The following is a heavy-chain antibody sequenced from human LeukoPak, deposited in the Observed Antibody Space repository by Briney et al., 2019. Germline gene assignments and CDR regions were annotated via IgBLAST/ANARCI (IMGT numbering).Heavy chain of an antibody. CDR3: ARVAKAAGTISYFDY. V-gene: IGHV1-46*01. D-gene: IGHD6-13*01. CDR1: GYTFTSYY. CDR2: INPSGGST. J-gene: IGHJ4*02. Sequence: ASVKVSCKASGYTFTSYYMHWVRQAPGQGLEWTGLINPSGGSTSYAQKFQGRVTMIRDTSTSTVYMELSSLRSEDTAVYYCARVAKAAGTISYFDYWGQGTLVTVSS.